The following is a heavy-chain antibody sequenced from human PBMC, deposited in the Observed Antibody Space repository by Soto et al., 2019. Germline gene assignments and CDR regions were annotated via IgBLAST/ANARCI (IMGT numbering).Heavy chain of an antibody. CDR1: GFTFSSYS. CDR3: AREEPASVDAFDI. Sequence: GGSLRLSCAASGFTFSSYSMNWVRQAPGKGLEWVSYISSSSSTIYYADSVKGRFTISRDNAKNSLYLQMNSLRAEDTAVYYCAREEPASVDAFDIWGQGTMVTVS. V-gene: IGHV3-48*01. J-gene: IGHJ3*02. CDR2: ISSSSSTI. D-gene: IGHD1-26*01.